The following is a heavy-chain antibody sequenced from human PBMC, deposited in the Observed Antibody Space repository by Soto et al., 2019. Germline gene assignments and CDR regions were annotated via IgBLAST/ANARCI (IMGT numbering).Heavy chain of an antibody. CDR3: ARHGSGYDVLTGRYFSYYHTVDA. J-gene: IGHJ6*02. CDR1: GFIFGTYA. D-gene: IGHD3-9*01. V-gene: IGHV3-30-3*01. Sequence: LRLSCAAPGFIFGTYAMHWVRQPPGDWLEWVAVISYDGNTKDYADSVKGRFTIYRDNSKNTVYLHMSSLRTEDTAVYYCARHGSGYDVLTGRYFSYYHTVDAWGQGTTVTVSS. CDR2: ISYDGNTK.